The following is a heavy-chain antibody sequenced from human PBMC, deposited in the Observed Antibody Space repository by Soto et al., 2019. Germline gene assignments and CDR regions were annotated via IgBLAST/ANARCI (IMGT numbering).Heavy chain of an antibody. CDR2: FYYSGST. CDR1: GASVSGATYY. Sequence: PSETLSLTCTVSGASVSGATYYWTLIRQPPGKGLEWIGYFYYSGSTNYNSSLRSRVTISVDTSKNQFSLKLSSVTAADTAVYYCARYHDFGDYGYFDYWGQGTLVTVSS. CDR3: ARYHDFGDYGYFDY. V-gene: IGHV4-61*01. D-gene: IGHD4-17*01. J-gene: IGHJ4*02.